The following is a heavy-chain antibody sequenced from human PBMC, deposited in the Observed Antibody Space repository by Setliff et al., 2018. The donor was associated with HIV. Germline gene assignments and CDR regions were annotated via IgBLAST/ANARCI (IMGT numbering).Heavy chain of an antibody. CDR1: GGSIIINDYY. J-gene: IGHJ3*01. Sequence: SETLSLTCTVSGGSIIINDYYWGWIRQSPGKGLEWIGSIVYSGTTYYNVSLESRVTISVDTSKNQFSLKLSPVTAADTAVYYCVRSGYSGHFDVWGQGTMVTVSS. CDR2: IVYSGTT. D-gene: IGHD5-12*01. CDR3: VRSGYSGHFDV. V-gene: IGHV4-39*01.